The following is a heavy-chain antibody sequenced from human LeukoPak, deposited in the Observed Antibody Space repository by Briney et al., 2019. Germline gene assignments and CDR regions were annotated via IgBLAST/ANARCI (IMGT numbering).Heavy chain of an antibody. CDR2: ISAYNGNT. CDR3: AREPHHSEDTGGNDY. D-gene: IGHD7-27*01. V-gene: IGHV1-18*01. Sequence: EASVKVSCKASGYTFTSYGISWVRQAPGQGLEWMGWISAYNGNTNYAQKLQGRVTMTTDTSTSTAYMELRSLRSDDTAVYYCAREPHHSEDTGGNDYWGQGTLVTVSS. J-gene: IGHJ4*02. CDR1: GYTFTSYG.